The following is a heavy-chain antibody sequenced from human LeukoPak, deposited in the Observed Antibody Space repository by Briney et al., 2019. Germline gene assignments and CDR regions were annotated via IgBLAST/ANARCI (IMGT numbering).Heavy chain of an antibody. CDR3: GREGATVATQIDY. J-gene: IGHJ4*02. CDR2: ISRDGSGI. CDR1: GYTFSGYW. D-gene: IGHD4-23*01. Sequence: PGGSLRLSCAASGYTFSGYWMQWVRQAPGKGLVWVSRISRDGSGISYADSVKGRFTISRDNAKNTLYLQMNSLRAEDTAVYFCGREGATVATQIDYWGQGTLATVSS. V-gene: IGHV3-74*01.